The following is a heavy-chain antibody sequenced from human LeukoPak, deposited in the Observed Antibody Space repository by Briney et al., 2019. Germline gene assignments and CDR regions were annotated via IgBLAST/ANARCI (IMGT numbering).Heavy chain of an antibody. Sequence: SETLSLTCTVSGGSISSGGYYWSWIRQPPGKGLEWIGYIYHSGSTYYNPSLKSRVTISVDRSKNQFPLKLSSVTAADTAVYYCASNIPTPTTSPPLGYWGQGTLVTVSS. CDR1: GGSISSGGYY. V-gene: IGHV4-30-2*01. J-gene: IGHJ4*02. D-gene: IGHD1-1*01. CDR2: IYHSGST. CDR3: ASNIPTPTTSPPLGY.